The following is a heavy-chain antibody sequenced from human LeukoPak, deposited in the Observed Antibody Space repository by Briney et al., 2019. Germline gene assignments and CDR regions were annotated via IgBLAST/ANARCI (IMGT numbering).Heavy chain of an antibody. J-gene: IGHJ4*02. Sequence: GGSLRLSCTVSGFSISGRDMTWGRQAPGKGLEWVSSIGSGAKMFYTDSVKGRFTVSRDTTKNTLFLQMNSLRAEDTAVYYCATTVWTGQFPDYFDVWGQGTLVTVSS. D-gene: IGHD1-1*01. CDR3: ATTVWTGQFPDYFDV. CDR2: IGSGAKM. CDR1: GFSISGRD. V-gene: IGHV3-69-1*02.